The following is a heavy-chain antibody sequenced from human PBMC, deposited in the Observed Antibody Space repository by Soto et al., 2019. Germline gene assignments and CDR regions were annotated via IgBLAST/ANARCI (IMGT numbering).Heavy chain of an antibody. CDR2: IYYSGST. Sequence: QVQLQESGPGLVKPSQTLSLTCTVSGGSISSGGYYWSWIRQHPGKGLEWIGYIYYSGSTYYNPSLTGRVTISVDTSKNQFSLKLSSVTAADTAVYYCARSPEATVTAFDYWGQGTLVTVSS. D-gene: IGHD4-17*01. CDR1: GGSISSGGYY. CDR3: ARSPEATVTAFDY. J-gene: IGHJ4*02. V-gene: IGHV4-31*03.